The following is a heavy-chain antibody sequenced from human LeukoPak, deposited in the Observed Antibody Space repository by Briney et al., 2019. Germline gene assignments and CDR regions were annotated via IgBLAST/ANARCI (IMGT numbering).Heavy chain of an antibody. CDR3: ARREQWLVGDDY. V-gene: IGHV1-18*01. J-gene: IGHJ4*02. Sequence: GASVKVSCKASGGTFSSYAISWVRQAPGQGLEWMGWISAYNGDTNYAQKLQGRVTMTTDTSTSTAYMELRSLTSDDTAVYYCARREQWLVGDDYWGQGTLVTVSS. D-gene: IGHD6-19*01. CDR2: ISAYNGDT. CDR1: GGTFSSYA.